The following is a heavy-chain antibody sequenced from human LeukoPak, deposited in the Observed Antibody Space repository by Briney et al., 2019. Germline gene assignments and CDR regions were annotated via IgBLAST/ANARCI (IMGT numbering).Heavy chain of an antibody. D-gene: IGHD3-10*01. CDR1: GGSFSIYS. V-gene: IGHV4-34*01. Sequence: PSETLSLTCAVYGGSFSIYSWSWIRQPPGKGLEWIGEINHSGGANYNPSLKSRVTISGDTSKNQFSLKLTSVTAADTAVYYCARAIGEVHHLFDYWGQGTLVTVSS. CDR2: INHSGGA. J-gene: IGHJ4*02. CDR3: ARAIGEVHHLFDY.